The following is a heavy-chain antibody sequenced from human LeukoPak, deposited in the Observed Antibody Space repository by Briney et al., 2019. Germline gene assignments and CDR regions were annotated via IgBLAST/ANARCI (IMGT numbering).Heavy chain of an antibody. CDR3: ARHLFAYCGGDCYSAIGY. V-gene: IGHV5-51*01. Sequence: GESLKISCKGSGYSFTSYWIGWVRQMPPKGLEWMGIIYPCHSYTTYSPSFQGDDTISADKSISTAYLQWSSLKASDTAMYYSARHLFAYCGGDCYSAIGYWGQGTLVTVSS. CDR2: IYPCHSYT. D-gene: IGHD2-21*02. CDR1: GYSFTSYW. J-gene: IGHJ4*02.